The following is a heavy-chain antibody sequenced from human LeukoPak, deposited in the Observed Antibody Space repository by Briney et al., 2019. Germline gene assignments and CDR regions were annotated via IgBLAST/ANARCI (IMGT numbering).Heavy chain of an antibody. Sequence: SETLSLTCTVSGGSISSTSYYWGWIRQPPGKGLEWIASIYYSGTTYYNPSLKSRVTISVDTSKNQFSLKLSSVTAADTAVYYCARHKDYYYSYMDVWGKGTTVTISS. J-gene: IGHJ6*03. CDR3: ARHKDYYYSYMDV. CDR1: GGSISSTSYY. V-gene: IGHV4-39*01. CDR2: IYYSGTT.